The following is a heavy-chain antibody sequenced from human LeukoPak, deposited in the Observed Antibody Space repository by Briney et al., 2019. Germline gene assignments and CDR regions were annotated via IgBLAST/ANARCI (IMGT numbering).Heavy chain of an antibody. CDR2: IYHSGST. V-gene: IGHV4-30-2*01. Sequence: SETLSLTCAVSGGSISSGSYSWSWIRQPPGKGLEWIGYIYHSGSTYYNPSLKSRVTISVDRSKNQFSLKLSSVTAADTAVYYCAGGYADFDFWGQGTLVTVSS. CDR3: AGGYADFDF. J-gene: IGHJ4*02. D-gene: IGHD2-2*01. CDR1: GGSISSGSYS.